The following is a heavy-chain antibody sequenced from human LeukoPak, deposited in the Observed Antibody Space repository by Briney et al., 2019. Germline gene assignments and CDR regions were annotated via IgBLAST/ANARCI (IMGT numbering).Heavy chain of an antibody. CDR3: ARDARYSRSWYETDY. CDR1: GGSFSGYY. Sequence: SETLSLTCAVSGGSFSGYYWSWIRQPPGKGLEWIGEINHSGSTNYNPSLKSRVTISVDTFKNQFSLKLSSVTAADTAVYYCARDARYSRSWYETDYWGQGTLVTVSS. V-gene: IGHV4-34*01. CDR2: INHSGST. D-gene: IGHD6-13*01. J-gene: IGHJ4*02.